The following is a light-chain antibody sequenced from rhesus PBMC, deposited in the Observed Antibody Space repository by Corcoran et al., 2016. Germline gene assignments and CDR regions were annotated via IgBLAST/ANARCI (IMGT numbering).Light chain of an antibody. Sequence: DIQMTQSPSSLSASVGDTVTITCRASQGISNNLAWYQQKPGKVPKLLISYIPTLQSGVPSRFSGSGSGTDFTLTISLLQPEDFATYYCQHGFGIPFTFDPGTKLDIK. CDR1: QGISNN. CDR2: YIP. J-gene: IGKJ3*01. V-gene: IGKV1S15*01. CDR3: QHGFGIPFT.